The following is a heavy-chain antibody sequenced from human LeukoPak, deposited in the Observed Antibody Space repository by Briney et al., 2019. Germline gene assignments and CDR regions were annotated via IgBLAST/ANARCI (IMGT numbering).Heavy chain of an antibody. CDR2: IYYSGRT. CDR1: GGSISSGDYY. V-gene: IGHV4-30-4*08. J-gene: IGHJ6*03. Sequence: SQTLSLTCTVSGGSISSGDYYWSWIRQPPGKGLEWIGYIYYSGRTYYNPSLKSRVTIAVDTSKNQFSLKLSSVTAADTAVYYCAGTIFGVVIISRGGYMDVWGKGTTVTVSS. D-gene: IGHD3-3*01. CDR3: AGTIFGVVIISRGGYMDV.